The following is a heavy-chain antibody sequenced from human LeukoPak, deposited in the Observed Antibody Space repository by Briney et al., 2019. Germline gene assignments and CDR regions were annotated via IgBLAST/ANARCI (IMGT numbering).Heavy chain of an antibody. J-gene: IGHJ4*02. CDR2: IYYSGST. CDR1: GGSISSSSYY. D-gene: IGHD2-21*01. V-gene: IGHV4-39*01. Sequence: PSETLSLTCTVSGGSISSSSYYWGWIRQPPGKGLGWIGSIYYSGSTYYNPSLKSRVTISVDTSKNQFSLKLSSVTAADTAVYYCASLFPRQEGRYWGQGTLVTVSS. CDR3: ASLFPRQEGRY.